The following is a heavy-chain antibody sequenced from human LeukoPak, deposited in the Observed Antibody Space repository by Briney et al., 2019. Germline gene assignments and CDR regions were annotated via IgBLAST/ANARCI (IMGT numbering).Heavy chain of an antibody. CDR1: GFSLSTSAMC. V-gene: IGHV2-70*17. Sequence: SAPALLKPTQTLTLTCTFSGFSLSTSAMCVTWIRQPQGKALEWLARIDWDDYKFYSTSLKTRLTISKDTSKTQVVLTMTNMDPVDTATYYCARIRSQLGYGMDVWGQGTTVTVSS. J-gene: IGHJ6*02. CDR3: ARIRSQLGYGMDV. D-gene: IGHD6-13*01. CDR2: IDWDDYK.